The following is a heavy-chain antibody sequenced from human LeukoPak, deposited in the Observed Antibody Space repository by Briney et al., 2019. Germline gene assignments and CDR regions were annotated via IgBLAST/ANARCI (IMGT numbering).Heavy chain of an antibody. J-gene: IGHJ4*02. V-gene: IGHV6-1*01. D-gene: IGHD3-3*01. CDR2: TYYRSKWYN. CDR1: GDSVSSNSAA. CDR3: ASNYDFWSGALGY. Sequence: SQTLSLTCAISGDSVSSNSAAWNWIRQSPSRGLEWLGRTYYRSKWYNDYAVSVKSRITINSDTSKNQFSLQLNSVTPEDTAVYYCASNYDFWSGALGYWGQGTLVTVSS.